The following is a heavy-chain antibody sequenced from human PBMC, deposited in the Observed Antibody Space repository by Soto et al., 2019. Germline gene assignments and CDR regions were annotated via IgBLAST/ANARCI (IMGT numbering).Heavy chain of an antibody. D-gene: IGHD2-15*01. CDR1: GGRLSTNP. V-gene: IGHV1-69*06. Sequence: QVPLVQSGTEVKKPGSSVKVSCQASGGRLSTNPISWVRQAPGQGLEWMGGTGSGTGPGNHAQKFLGRLTVTADKSTSTVYMELTNLSSEDTAVDYCARRDSGGFYRFFDSWGQGTLVTVSS. CDR2: TGSGTGPG. J-gene: IGHJ4*02. CDR3: ARRDSGGFYRFFDS.